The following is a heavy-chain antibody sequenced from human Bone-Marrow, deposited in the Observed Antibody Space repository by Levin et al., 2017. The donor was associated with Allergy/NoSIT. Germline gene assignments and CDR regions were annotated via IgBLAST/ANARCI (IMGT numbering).Heavy chain of an antibody. Sequence: LRLSCTVSGGSISSGGYYWSWIRQHPGTGLEWIGYIYYSGSTYYNPSLKSRVTISVDTSKNQFSLKLSSVTAADTAVYYCASAVWFREGNPGGLFDYWGQGTLVTVSS. D-gene: IGHD3-10*01. V-gene: IGHV4-31*03. CDR3: ASAVWFREGNPGGLFDY. CDR2: IYYSGST. J-gene: IGHJ4*02. CDR1: GGSISSGGYY.